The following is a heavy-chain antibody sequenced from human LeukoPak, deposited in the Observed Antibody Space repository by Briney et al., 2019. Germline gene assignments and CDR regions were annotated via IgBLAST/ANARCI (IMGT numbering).Heavy chain of an antibody. Sequence: SETLSLTCAVYGGSFSGYYWIWIRQPPGKGLEWFGEINHSGSTNYNPSLKSRVTISVDTSKNQFSLKLSSVTAADTAVYYCARGKGSPENYYYYYMDVWGKGTTVTVSS. V-gene: IGHV4-34*01. J-gene: IGHJ6*03. CDR1: GGSFSGYY. CDR3: ARGKGSPENYYYYYMDV. CDR2: INHSGST. D-gene: IGHD6-13*01.